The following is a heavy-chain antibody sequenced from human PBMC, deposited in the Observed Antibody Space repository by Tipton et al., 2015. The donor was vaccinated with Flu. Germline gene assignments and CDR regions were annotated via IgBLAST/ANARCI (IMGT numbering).Heavy chain of an antibody. CDR1: GFTFSLYW. D-gene: IGHD3-3*01. V-gene: IGHV3-7*03. CDR3: ARVPEWLGYGFDI. J-gene: IGHJ3*02. Sequence: SLRLSCAPSGFTFSLYWMTWVRQAPGKGLEWVANIKQDGSQKYYVDSVKGRFSISRDNAKNSLYLQMNRLRAEDTAVYYCARVPEWLGYGFDIWGQGTLVTVSS. CDR2: IKQDGSQK.